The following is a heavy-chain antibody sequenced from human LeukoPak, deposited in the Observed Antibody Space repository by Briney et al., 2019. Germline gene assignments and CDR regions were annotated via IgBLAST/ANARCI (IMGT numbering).Heavy chain of an antibody. V-gene: IGHV6-1*01. J-gene: IGHJ3*02. CDR2: TYYRSKWYN. CDR3: ARVYCSSTSCYVRDDAFDI. Sequence: SQTISLTCAISGDSVSSNSAAWNWIRQSPSRGLEWLGRTYYRSKWYNDYAVSVKSRITINPDTSKNQFSLQLNSVTPEDTAVYYCARVYCSSTSCYVRDDAFDIWGQGTMVTVSS. CDR1: GDSVSSNSAA. D-gene: IGHD2-2*01.